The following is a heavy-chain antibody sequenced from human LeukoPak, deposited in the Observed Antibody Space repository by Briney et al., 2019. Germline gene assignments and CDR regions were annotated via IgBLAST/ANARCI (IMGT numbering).Heavy chain of an antibody. D-gene: IGHD3-10*02. CDR1: GGSISSYY. Sequence: SETLSLTCTVPGGSISSYYWSWIRQPPGKGLEWIGYIYYSGSTNYNPSLKSRVTISVDTSKNQFSLKLSSVTAADTAVYYCARFASGRMFGELPYFDYWGQGTLVTVSS. V-gene: IGHV4-59*01. J-gene: IGHJ4*02. CDR3: ARFASGRMFGELPYFDY. CDR2: IYYSGST.